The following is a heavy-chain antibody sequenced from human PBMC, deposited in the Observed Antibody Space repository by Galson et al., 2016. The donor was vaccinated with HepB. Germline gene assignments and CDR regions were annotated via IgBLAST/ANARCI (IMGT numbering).Heavy chain of an antibody. V-gene: IGHV4-39*01. CDR2: ITYGGST. Sequence: ETLSLTCNVSGGFISSNNYHWGWVRQPPGKGLEWIGNITYGGSTLYNPSLEGRVTISLDASNNQFSLKVNSVTATDTAVYFCAKWVSFGHSYGWGKGTTVTVSS. D-gene: IGHD3-16*01. J-gene: IGHJ6*04. CDR3: AKWVSFGHSYG. CDR1: GGFISSNNYH.